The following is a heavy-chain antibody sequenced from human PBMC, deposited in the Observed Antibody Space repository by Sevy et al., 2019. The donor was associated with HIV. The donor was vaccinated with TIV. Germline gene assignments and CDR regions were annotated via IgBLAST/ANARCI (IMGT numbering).Heavy chain of an antibody. CDR3: AKDDCGDYCFLAY. CDR2: VSLSGDIT. D-gene: IGHD4-17*01. CDR1: GFTFSRYA. V-gene: IGHV3-23*01. Sequence: GGSLRLSCEASGFTFSRYAMSWVRQAPGKGLEWVSSVSLSGDITRYADSVKGRFTITRDTSKNTVYLQMNSLRADDTAVSYCAKDDCGDYCFLAYWGQGTLVTVSS. J-gene: IGHJ4*02.